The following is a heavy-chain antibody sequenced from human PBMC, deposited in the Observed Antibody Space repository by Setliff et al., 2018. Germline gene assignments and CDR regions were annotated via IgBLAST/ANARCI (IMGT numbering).Heavy chain of an antibody. CDR1: GASVTNVNYY. V-gene: IGHV4-39*01. J-gene: IGHJ3*01. D-gene: IGHD3-3*01. Sequence: SETLSLTCSVSGASVTNVNYYWGWIRQPPGKGLEWVASVYYDGRTYYNPSFKSRLTMSVDKSRNQFSLKLTSVTAADTAVFYCARIAYFDFWRGYGVGAFDLWGHGTMVTVSS. CDR2: VYYDGRT. CDR3: ARIAYFDFWRGYGVGAFDL.